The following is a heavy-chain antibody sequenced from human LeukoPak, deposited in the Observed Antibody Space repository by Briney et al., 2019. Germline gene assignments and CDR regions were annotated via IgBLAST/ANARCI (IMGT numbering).Heavy chain of an antibody. CDR1: GFTFSNVW. V-gene: IGHV3-69-1*01. CDR2: ISSSSYI. J-gene: IGHJ3*02. D-gene: IGHD1-26*01. Sequence: GGSLRLSCAASGFTFSNVWMSWVRQAPGKGLEWVSSISSSSYIYYADSVKGRFTISRDNAKNSLYLQMNSLRAEDTAVYYCARALPSPLYSGSYADAFDIWGQGTMVTVSS. CDR3: ARALPSPLYSGSYADAFDI.